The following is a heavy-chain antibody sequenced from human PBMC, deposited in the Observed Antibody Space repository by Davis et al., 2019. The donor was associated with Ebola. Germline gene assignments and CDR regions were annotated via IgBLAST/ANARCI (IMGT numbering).Heavy chain of an antibody. D-gene: IGHD3-10*01. CDR1: GFIFSTSW. CDR3: ARDAPDRGSPDFDY. J-gene: IGHJ4*02. CDR2: IYYSGST. Sequence: PGGSLRLSCAASGFIFSTSWMSWIRQPPGKGLEWIGYIYYSGSTYYNPSLKSRVTISVDTSKNQFSLKLSSVTAADTAVYYCARDAPDRGSPDFDYWGQGTLVTVSS. V-gene: IGHV4-59*12.